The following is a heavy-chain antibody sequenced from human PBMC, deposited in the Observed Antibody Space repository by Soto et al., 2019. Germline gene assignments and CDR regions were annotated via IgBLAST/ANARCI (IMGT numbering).Heavy chain of an antibody. CDR3: AIEGRNNWFDP. V-gene: IGHV4-59*01. CDR1: GGSISSYY. Sequence: SETLSLTCTVSGGSISSYYWSWIRQPPGKGLEWIGYIYYSGSTNYNPSLKSRVTISVDTSKNQFSLKLSSVTAADTAVYYCAIEGRNNWFDPWGQGTLVTVSS. J-gene: IGHJ5*02. CDR2: IYYSGST.